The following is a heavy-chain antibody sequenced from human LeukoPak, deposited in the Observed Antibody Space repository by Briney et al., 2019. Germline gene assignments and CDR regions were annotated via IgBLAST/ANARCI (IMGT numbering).Heavy chain of an antibody. Sequence: SETLSLTCTVSGGSISSYYWGWIRQPPGKGLEWIGGIYYSGSTYYNPSLKSRVTISVDTSKNQFSLKLSSVTAADTAVYYCARLVYSNYVDYWGQGTLVTVSS. CDR2: IYYSGST. CDR1: GGSISSYY. CDR3: ARLVYSNYVDY. V-gene: IGHV4-39*01. D-gene: IGHD4-11*01. J-gene: IGHJ4*02.